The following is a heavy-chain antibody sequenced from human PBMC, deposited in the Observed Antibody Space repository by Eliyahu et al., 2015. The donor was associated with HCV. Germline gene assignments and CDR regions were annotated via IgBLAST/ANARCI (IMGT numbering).Heavy chain of an antibody. CDR2: INHSGST. V-gene: IGHV4-34*01. CDR1: GGSFSGYY. CDR3: ARGPLPSSAVAGARWFDP. D-gene: IGHD6-19*01. Sequence: QVQLQQWGAGLLKPSETLSLTCAVYGGSFSGYYWSWIRQPPGKGLEWIGEINHSGSTNYNPSLKSRVTISVDTSKNQFSLKLSSVTAADTAVYYCARGPLPSSAVAGARWFDPWGQGTLVTVSS. J-gene: IGHJ5*02.